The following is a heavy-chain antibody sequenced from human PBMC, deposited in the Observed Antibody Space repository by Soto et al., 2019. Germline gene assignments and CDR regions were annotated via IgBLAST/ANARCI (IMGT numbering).Heavy chain of an antibody. Sequence: QVQLQESGPGLVKPSETLSLTCTVSGGSISSYYWSWIRQPPGKGLEWIGYIYYSGSTNYNPSLKSRVTIAVDTSKNQCSLKLSSVTAADTAVYYCASLGYCRGGSCYTLDYWGQGTLVTVSS. CDR2: IYYSGST. V-gene: IGHV4-59*01. CDR3: ASLGYCRGGSCYTLDY. CDR1: GGSISSYY. J-gene: IGHJ4*02. D-gene: IGHD2-15*01.